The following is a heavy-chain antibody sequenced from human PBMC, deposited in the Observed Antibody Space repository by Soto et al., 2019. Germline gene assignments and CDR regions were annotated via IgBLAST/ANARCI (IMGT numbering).Heavy chain of an antibody. CDR2: ISGKSGNT. Sequence: QVQLVQPGAEVKKPGASVKVSCKASGYTFTSYGVSWVRQAPGQGLEWMGRISGKSGNTNYGQKLQGGVTMTTDTSTSTAYMELRCLRSDDTAVYYCARAGKYYYGSGSPYYYGMAVWGQGITVTVSS. CDR1: GYTFTSYG. V-gene: IGHV1-18*04. D-gene: IGHD3-10*01. CDR3: ARAGKYYYGSGSPYYYGMAV. J-gene: IGHJ6*02.